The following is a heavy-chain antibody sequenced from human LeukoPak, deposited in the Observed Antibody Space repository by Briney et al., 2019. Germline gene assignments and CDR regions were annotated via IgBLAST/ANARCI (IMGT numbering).Heavy chain of an antibody. D-gene: IGHD5-18*01. J-gene: IGHJ4*02. CDR1: GGSISSSSYY. Sequence: PSETLSLTCTVSGGSISSSSYYWGWIRQPPGKGLEWIGSIYYSGSTYYNPSLKSRVTISVDTSKNQFSLKPSSVTAADTAVYYCARQKGRGYSYGLYDWGQGTLVTVSS. V-gene: IGHV4-39*01. CDR3: ARQKGRGYSYGLYD. CDR2: IYYSGST.